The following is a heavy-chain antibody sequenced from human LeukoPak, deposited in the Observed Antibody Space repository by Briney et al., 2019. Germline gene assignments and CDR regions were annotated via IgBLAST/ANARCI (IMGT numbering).Heavy chain of an antibody. J-gene: IGHJ4*02. Sequence: PGGSLRLSCAASGFTFSNAWMSWVRQAPGKGLEWVGFIRSKAYGGTTEYAASVKGRFTISRDDSKSIAYLQMNSLKTEDTAVYYCTREEIGFDYWGQGTLVTVSS. CDR3: TREEIGFDY. CDR2: IRSKAYGGTT. V-gene: IGHV3-49*04. D-gene: IGHD3-16*01. CDR1: GFTFSNAW.